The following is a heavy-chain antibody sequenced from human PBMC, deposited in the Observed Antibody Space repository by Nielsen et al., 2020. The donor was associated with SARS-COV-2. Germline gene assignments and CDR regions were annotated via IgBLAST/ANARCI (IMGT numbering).Heavy chain of an antibody. V-gene: IGHV5-51*01. J-gene: IGHJ6*02. CDR2: IYPGDSDT. Sequence: GGSLRLSCKGSGYIFTDFWIAWVRQMPGKGLEWMGIIYPGDSDTRYSPSFQGQVTISADKSISTAYLQWSSLKASDTAMYYCARRWGAIAAGYGMDVWGQGTTVTVSS. CDR3: ARRWGAIAAGYGMDV. D-gene: IGHD6-13*01. CDR1: GYIFTDFW.